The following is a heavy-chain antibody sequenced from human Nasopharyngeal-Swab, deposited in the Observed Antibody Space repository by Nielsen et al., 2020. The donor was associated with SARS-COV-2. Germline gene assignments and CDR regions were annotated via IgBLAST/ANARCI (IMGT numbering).Heavy chain of an antibody. V-gene: IGHV3-23*01. D-gene: IGHD3-10*01. CDR2: ISGSGGST. Sequence: GGSLRLSCAASGFTFSSYAMSWVRQAPGKGLEWVSAISGSGGSTYYADSVKGRFAVSRDNSRNTPYLQMHSLRVEDTALYYCAKDDVVRGDAFDIWGQGTMVTVSS. CDR1: GFTFSSYA. J-gene: IGHJ3*02. CDR3: AKDDVVRGDAFDI.